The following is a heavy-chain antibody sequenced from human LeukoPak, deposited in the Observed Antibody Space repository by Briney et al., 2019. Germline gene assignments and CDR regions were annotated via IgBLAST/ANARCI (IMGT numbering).Heavy chain of an antibody. D-gene: IGHD4-17*01. J-gene: IGHJ4*02. Sequence: PGGSLRLSRAASGFTFISYSMNWVRQAPGKGLEWVSSISSSSSYIYYADSVKGRFTISRDNAKNSLYLQMNSLRAEDTAVYYCASTPPDYGDYEGDYWGQGTLVTVSS. CDR2: ISSSSSYI. V-gene: IGHV3-21*01. CDR3: ASTPPDYGDYEGDY. CDR1: GFTFISYS.